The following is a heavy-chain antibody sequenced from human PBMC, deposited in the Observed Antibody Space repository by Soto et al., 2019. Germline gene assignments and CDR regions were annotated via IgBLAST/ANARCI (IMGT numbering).Heavy chain of an antibody. V-gene: IGHV1-18*01. CDR2: ITANNVNT. J-gene: IGHJ4*02. D-gene: IGHD3-22*01. Sequence: GXSVKVSCXASGSTFTSYGISLVRQAPGQGLEWMGWITANNVNTNYSQKFQGRVTMTTDTSTATAYMELRSLRSDDTAVYYCARDMGGYYFEPNDHWAQGTLVTVSS. CDR1: GSTFTSYG. CDR3: ARDMGGYYFEPNDH.